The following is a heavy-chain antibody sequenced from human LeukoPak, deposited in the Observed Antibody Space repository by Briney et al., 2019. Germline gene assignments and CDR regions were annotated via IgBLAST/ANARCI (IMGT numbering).Heavy chain of an antibody. J-gene: IGHJ4*02. V-gene: IGHV3-23*01. CDR3: AKAVRITIFGVVIRGNEDGPLDY. CDR1: GFTFSSYA. D-gene: IGHD3-3*01. Sequence: GGSLRLSCAASGFTFSSYAMSWVRQAPGKGLEWVSAISGSGGSTYYADSVKGRFTISRDNPKNTLYLQMNSLRAEDTAVYYCAKAVRITIFGVVIRGNEDGPLDYWGQGTLVTVSS. CDR2: ISGSGGST.